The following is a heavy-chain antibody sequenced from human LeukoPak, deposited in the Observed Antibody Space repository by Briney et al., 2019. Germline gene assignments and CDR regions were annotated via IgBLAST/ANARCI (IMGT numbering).Heavy chain of an antibody. D-gene: IGHD5-18*01. CDR3: ARDALGRGSSYLTGDQ. Sequence: GGSLRLSCAALGFTVSSNYMSWVRQAPGKGLEWVSVIYSSGVTYYADSVKGRFTISSDNSKNTVFLQMNSLRAEDTAVYHCARDALGRGSSYLTGDQWGQGTLVTVSA. CDR1: GFTVSSNY. CDR2: IYSSGVT. V-gene: IGHV3-66*01. J-gene: IGHJ4*02.